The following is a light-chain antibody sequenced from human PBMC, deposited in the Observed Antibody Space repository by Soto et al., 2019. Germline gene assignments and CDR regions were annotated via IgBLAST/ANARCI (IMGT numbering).Light chain of an antibody. CDR3: CSYAGTNSFV. Sequence: SALTQPASVSGSPGQSITISCTGTSSDVGRYNLVSWYQQHPGKAPKLMIYEGNKRPSGVSNRFSGSKSANTASLTISGLQTEDEAHYYCCSYAGTNSFVFGAGTKVTVL. CDR1: SSDVGRYNL. J-gene: IGLJ1*01. V-gene: IGLV2-23*01. CDR2: EGN.